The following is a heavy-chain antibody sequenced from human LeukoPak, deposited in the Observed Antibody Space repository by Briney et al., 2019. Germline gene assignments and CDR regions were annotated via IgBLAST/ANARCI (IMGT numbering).Heavy chain of an antibody. J-gene: IGHJ3*02. CDR2: TYYMSN. V-gene: IGHV6-1*01. CDR1: RDSISSSNDA. Sequence: SQTLSLTCAISRDSISSSNDAWNWIRQSPSRGLEWLGRTYYMSNDYAVSVKSRMTINADTSKNQVSLQLGSVTPEDTAIYYCARGRNHAFDIWGQGTLVTVSS. D-gene: IGHD1-14*01. CDR3: ARGRNHAFDI.